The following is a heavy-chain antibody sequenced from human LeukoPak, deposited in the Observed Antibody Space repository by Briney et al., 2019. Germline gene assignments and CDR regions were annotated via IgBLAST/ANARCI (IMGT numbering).Heavy chain of an antibody. V-gene: IGHV4-61*02. CDR1: GGSISSDSYY. D-gene: IGHD3-3*01. CDR2: IYDSGST. J-gene: IGHJ5*01. CDR3: ARALRDFGNWFDS. Sequence: SQTLSLTCSVSGGSISSDSYYWSWIRQPAGKGLEWIGRIYDSGSTNYNPSLESRVTISVDTSKNQFTLKLSSVTAADTAVYYCARALRDFGNWFDSWGQGNLVTVSS.